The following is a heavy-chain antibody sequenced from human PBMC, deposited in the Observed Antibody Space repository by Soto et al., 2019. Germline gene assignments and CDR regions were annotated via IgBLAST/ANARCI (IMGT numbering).Heavy chain of an antibody. CDR1: GGTFSSYA. CDR2: IIPIFGTA. D-gene: IGHD4-17*01. CDR3: ARDILDYGGNSVLGGGMDV. V-gene: IGHV1-69*12. J-gene: IGHJ6*02. Sequence: QVQLVQSGAEVKKPGSSVKVSCKASGGTFSSYAISWVRQAPGQGLEWMGGIIPIFGTANYAQKFQGRVTITADESTSTAYMELSSLRSEDTAVYYCARDILDYGGNSVLGGGMDVWGQGTTVTVSS.